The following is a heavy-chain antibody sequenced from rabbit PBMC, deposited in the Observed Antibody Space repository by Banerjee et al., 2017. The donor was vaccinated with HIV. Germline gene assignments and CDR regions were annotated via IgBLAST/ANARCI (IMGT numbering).Heavy chain of an antibody. CDR1: GFSFSSSYD. J-gene: IGHJ4*01. D-gene: IGHD6-1*01. CDR3: ARNAGYANGGDGYFKL. Sequence: QSLEESGGDLVQPEGSLTLTCTASGFSFSSSYDMCWVRQAPGKGLEWIACIDTGDGNTYYASWAKGRFTISKTSSTVDLKMTSLTVAGTATYFCARNAGYANGGDGYFKLWGPGTLVTVS. CDR2: IDTGDGNT. V-gene: IGHV1S40*01.